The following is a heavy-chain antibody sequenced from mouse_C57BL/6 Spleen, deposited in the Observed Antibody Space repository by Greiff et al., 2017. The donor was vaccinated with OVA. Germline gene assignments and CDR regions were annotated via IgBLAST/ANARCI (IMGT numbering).Heavy chain of an antibody. V-gene: IGHV1-72*01. D-gene: IGHD2-5*01. Sequence: QVQLQQPGAELVKPGASVKLSCKASGYTFTSYWMPWVKQRPGRGLEWIGRIYPNSGGTKYNEKFKSKATLTVDKPSSTSYMQLSSLTSDDSAVYYCAIVYSNYEDFDYWGQGTTLTVSS. CDR1: GYTFTSYW. J-gene: IGHJ2*01. CDR3: AIVYSNYEDFDY. CDR2: IYPNSGGT.